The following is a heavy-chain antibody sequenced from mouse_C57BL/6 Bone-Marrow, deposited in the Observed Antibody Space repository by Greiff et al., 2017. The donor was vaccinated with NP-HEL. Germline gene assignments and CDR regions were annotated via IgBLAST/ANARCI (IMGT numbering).Heavy chain of an antibody. CDR2: IDPEDGET. J-gene: IGHJ1*03. CDR3: VFTGGYFDV. Sequence: EVMLVESGAELVKPGASVKLSCTASGFNIKDYYMHWVKQRTEQGLEWIGGIDPEDGETKYAPKFQGKATITADTSSNTAYLQLSSLTSEDTAVYYCVFTGGYFDVWGTGTTVTVSS. CDR1: GFNIKDYY. V-gene: IGHV14-2*01.